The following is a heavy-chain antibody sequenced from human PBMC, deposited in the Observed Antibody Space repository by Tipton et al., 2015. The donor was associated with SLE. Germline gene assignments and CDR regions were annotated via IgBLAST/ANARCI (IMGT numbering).Heavy chain of an antibody. J-gene: IGHJ5*02. CDR2: IYTSGST. Sequence: GLVKPSETLSLTCTVSGGSISSYYWSWIRQPAGKGLEWIGRIYTSGSTNYNPSLKSRVTMSVDTSKNQFSLKLSSVTAADTAVYYCAREGNCGGDCLNWFAPWGQGTLVTVSS. CDR3: AREGNCGGDCLNWFAP. V-gene: IGHV4-4*07. CDR1: GGSISSYY. D-gene: IGHD2-21*02.